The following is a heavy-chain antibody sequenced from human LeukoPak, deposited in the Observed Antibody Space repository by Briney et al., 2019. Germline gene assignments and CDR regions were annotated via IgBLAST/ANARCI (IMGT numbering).Heavy chain of an antibody. J-gene: IGHJ4*02. Sequence: GGSLRLSCAASGFTFSSYGMHWVRQAPGKGLEWVAVIWYDGSNKYYADSVKGRFTISRDNSKNTLYLQMNSLRDEDTAVYFCARFLMVTAGDYWGQGTPVTVSS. CDR1: GFTFSSYG. CDR2: IWYDGSNK. V-gene: IGHV3-33*01. CDR3: ARFLMVTAGDY. D-gene: IGHD2-21*02.